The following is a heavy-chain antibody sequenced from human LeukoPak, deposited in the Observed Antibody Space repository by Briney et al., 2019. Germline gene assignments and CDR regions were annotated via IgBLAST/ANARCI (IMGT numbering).Heavy chain of an antibody. J-gene: IGHJ6*03. CDR2: IYYSGST. D-gene: IGHD6-13*01. V-gene: IGHV4-59*01. CDR1: GGSISSYY. Sequence: SETLFLTCTVSGGSISSYYWSWIRQPPGKGLEWIGYIYYSGSTNYNPSLKSRVTISVDTSKNQFSLKLSSVTAADTAVYYCARDNRIAAAVDYYYYMDVWGKGTTVTVSS. CDR3: ARDNRIAAAVDYYYYMDV.